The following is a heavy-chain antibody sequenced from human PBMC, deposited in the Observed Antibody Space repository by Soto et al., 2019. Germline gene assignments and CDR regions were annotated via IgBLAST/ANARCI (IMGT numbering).Heavy chain of an antibody. CDR1: GDSVSSSHW. Sequence: KASETLSLTCTVSGDSVSSSHWWSWVRQPPGKGLEWIGEIYHSGSSHDNPSLKGRVTLSMDKSKNQFSLKLTSVTAADAAVYYCARGAFHYDDNGFSPFNYWGQGTLVTVSS. CDR2: IYHSGSS. J-gene: IGHJ4*02. CDR3: ARGAFHYDDNGFSPFNY. V-gene: IGHV4-4*02. D-gene: IGHD3-22*01.